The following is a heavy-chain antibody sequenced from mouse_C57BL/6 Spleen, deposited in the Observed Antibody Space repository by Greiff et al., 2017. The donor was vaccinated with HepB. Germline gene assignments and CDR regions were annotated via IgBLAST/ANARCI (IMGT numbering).Heavy chain of an antibody. CDR2: IYPRSGNT. Sequence: QVQLQQSGAELARPGASVKLSCKASGYTFTSYGISWVKQRTGQGLEWIGEIYPRSGNTYYNEKFKGKATLTADKSSSTAYMELRSLTSEDSAVYFCARNYYGPLHYYAMDYWGQGTSVTVSS. CDR1: GYTFTSYG. J-gene: IGHJ4*01. V-gene: IGHV1-81*01. CDR3: ARNYYGPLHYYAMDY. D-gene: IGHD1-1*01.